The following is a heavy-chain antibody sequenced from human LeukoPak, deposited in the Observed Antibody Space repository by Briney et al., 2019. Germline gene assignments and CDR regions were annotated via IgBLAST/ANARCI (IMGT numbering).Heavy chain of an antibody. CDR1: GDSISSGSYY. CDR3: ARAEAWGAFDI. D-gene: IGHD7-27*01. V-gene: IGHV4-61*02. Sequence: PSETLSLTCTVSGDSISSGSYYWSWIRQPAGKGLEWIGRIYTSESTNYNPSLKSRVTISADTSKNQFSLKLSSVTAADTAVYYCARAEAWGAFDIWGQGTMVTVSS. J-gene: IGHJ3*02. CDR2: IYTSEST.